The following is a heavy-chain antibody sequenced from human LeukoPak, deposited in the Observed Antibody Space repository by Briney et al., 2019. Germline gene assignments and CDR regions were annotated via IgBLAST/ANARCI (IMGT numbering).Heavy chain of an antibody. V-gene: IGHV4-31*03. CDR2: IYYSGST. J-gene: IGHJ3*02. CDR1: GGSISSGGYY. Sequence: SETLSLTCTVSGGSISSGGYYWSWIRQHPGKGLEWIGYIYYSGSTYYNPSLKSRVTIPVDTSKNQFSLKLSSVTAADTAVYYCARNWGSRAFDIWGQGTMVTVSS. D-gene: IGHD7-27*01. CDR3: ARNWGSRAFDI.